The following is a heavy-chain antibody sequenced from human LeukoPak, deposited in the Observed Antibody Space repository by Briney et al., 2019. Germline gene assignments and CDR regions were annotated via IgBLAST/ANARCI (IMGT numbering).Heavy chain of an antibody. CDR2: INFSGRT. Sequence: SETLSLTCTVSVGSISGSSYSWGWIRQPPGKGLEWIGNINFSGRTYYNPSLKSRVTISVDTSKNQFSLKLNSVTAADTAIYHCARLVPEATSRDFDYWGQGPWSPSPQ. V-gene: IGHV4-39*01. J-gene: IGHJ4*02. CDR3: ARLVPEATSRDFDY. CDR1: VGSISGSSYS. D-gene: IGHD5-24*01.